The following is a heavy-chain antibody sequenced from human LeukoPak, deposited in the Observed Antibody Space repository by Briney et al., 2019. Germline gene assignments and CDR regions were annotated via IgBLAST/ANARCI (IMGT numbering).Heavy chain of an antibody. J-gene: IGHJ4*02. CDR1: GFPFSSYW. D-gene: IGHD6-19*01. CDR2: IKEDGSEK. V-gene: IGHV3-7*01. Sequence: GGSLRLPCAASGFPFSSYWMSWVRQAPGKGLEWVANIKEDGSEKYYVDSVKGRFTISRDNSKNSVYLQMNSRRAEDTAVYYCSRDSRIAMAGQDSWGQGTLVTVSS. CDR3: SRDSRIAMAGQDS.